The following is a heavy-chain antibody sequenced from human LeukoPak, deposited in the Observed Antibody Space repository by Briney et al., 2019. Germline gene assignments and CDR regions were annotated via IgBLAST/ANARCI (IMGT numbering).Heavy chain of an antibody. D-gene: IGHD3-22*01. Sequence: GGSLRLSCAASGFTFSNSWMSWVRQAPGKGLEWVATIKPDGSAQYYVDSVKGRFTISRDNAKNSLFLQINSLRAEDTAVYYCANGGTYSSGPWGQGTLVTVST. CDR3: ANGGTYSSGP. CDR2: IKPDGSAQ. CDR1: GFTFSNSW. J-gene: IGHJ5*02. V-gene: IGHV3-7*01.